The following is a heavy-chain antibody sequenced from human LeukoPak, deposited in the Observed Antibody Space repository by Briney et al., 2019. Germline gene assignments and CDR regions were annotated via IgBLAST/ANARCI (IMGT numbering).Heavy chain of an antibody. D-gene: IGHD6-19*01. CDR1: GGSISSDGYY. Sequence: NSSETLSLTCTVSGGSISSDGYYWSWIRQYPGEGLEWIGYIYYSGSTYYNPSLKSRVTMSVDTSKNQFSLKLSSVTAADTAVYYCARDLRYTGGWKWFDPWGQGTLVTVSS. CDR3: ARDLRYTGGWKWFDP. J-gene: IGHJ5*02. V-gene: IGHV4-31*03. CDR2: IYYSGST.